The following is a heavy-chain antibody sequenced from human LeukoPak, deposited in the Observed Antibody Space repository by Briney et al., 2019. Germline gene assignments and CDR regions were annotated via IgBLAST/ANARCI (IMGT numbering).Heavy chain of an antibody. Sequence: SETLSLTCTVSGGSISSYYWSWIRQPPGKGLEWIGYIYYSGSTNYNPSLKSRVTISVDTSKNQFSLKLSSVTAADTAVYYCAGALRYFDWSTQNPIGLYYYCMDVWGKGTTVTVSS. V-gene: IGHV4-59*08. D-gene: IGHD3-9*01. CDR2: IYYSGST. CDR3: AGALRYFDWSTQNPIGLYYYCMDV. J-gene: IGHJ6*03. CDR1: GGSISSYY.